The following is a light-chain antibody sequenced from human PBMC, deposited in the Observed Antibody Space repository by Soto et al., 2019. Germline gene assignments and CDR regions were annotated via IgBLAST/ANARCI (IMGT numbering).Light chain of an antibody. V-gene: IGKV1-17*01. CDR1: QDIRND. J-gene: IGKJ1*01. CDR3: LQHDSYLWK. CDR2: GAS. Sequence: EIKMTQSPCSLSASVGDRVTITCRARQDIRNDLGWYLQKPGKAPKRLIYGASSLQSGVLSRFIVTGFGTHFTLISSSLQPADFTTYCCLQHDSYLWKFAQGTKADI.